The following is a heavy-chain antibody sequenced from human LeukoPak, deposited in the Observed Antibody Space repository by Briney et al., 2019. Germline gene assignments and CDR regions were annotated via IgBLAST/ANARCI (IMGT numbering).Heavy chain of an antibody. J-gene: IGHJ4*02. Sequence: ASVKVSCKVSGYTLTELSMHWVRQPPGKGLEWMGGFDPEDGETIYAQKFQGRVTMTEDTSTDTAYMELSSLRSEDTAVYYCATDISLSSGYVYWGQGTLVTVSS. CDR2: FDPEDGET. V-gene: IGHV1-24*01. D-gene: IGHD3-22*01. CDR3: ATDISLSSGYVY. CDR1: GYTLTELS.